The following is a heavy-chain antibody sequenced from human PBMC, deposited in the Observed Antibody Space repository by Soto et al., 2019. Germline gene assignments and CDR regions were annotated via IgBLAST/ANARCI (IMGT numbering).Heavy chain of an antibody. CDR1: GGSISSSSYY. CDR2: IYYSGST. V-gene: IGHV4-39*01. Sequence: SETLSLTCTVSGGSISSSSYYWGWIRQPPGKGLEWIGSIYYSGSTYYNPSLKSRVTISVDTSKNQFSLKLSSVTAADTAVYYCARQYSSSWYVVSDAFDIWGQGTMVTVSS. CDR3: ARQYSSSWYVVSDAFDI. J-gene: IGHJ3*02. D-gene: IGHD6-13*01.